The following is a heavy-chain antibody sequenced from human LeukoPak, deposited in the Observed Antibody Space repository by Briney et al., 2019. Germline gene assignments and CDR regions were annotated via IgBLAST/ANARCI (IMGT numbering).Heavy chain of an antibody. V-gene: IGHV4-59*01. J-gene: IGHJ3*01. Sequence: SETLSLTCTVSGGSISYYYWSWIRQPPGKGLEWIGYIYYSGSTNYNPYLKSRVTISVDTSKNQFSMNLTSVTTADTAVYYCARVSCSSTSCPRRDALDVWGQGTMVTDSS. CDR1: GGSISYYY. CDR2: IYYSGST. D-gene: IGHD2-2*01. CDR3: ARVSCSSTSCPRRDALDV.